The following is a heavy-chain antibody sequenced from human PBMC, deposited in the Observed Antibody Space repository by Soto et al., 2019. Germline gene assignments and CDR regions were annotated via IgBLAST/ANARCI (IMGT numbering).Heavy chain of an antibody. D-gene: IGHD6-13*01. V-gene: IGHV3-30*03. CDR1: GFTFNNFA. CDR2: ISYDGGDK. Sequence: GGSLRLACAASGFTFNNFAMHWVRQAPGKGLEWVAVISYDGGDKYYADSVKGRFTISRDNSKNTLYLQMNGLRAEDTAVYYCARDLSTGAADYYFDYWGQGALVTVSS. CDR3: ARDLSTGAADYYFDY. J-gene: IGHJ4*02.